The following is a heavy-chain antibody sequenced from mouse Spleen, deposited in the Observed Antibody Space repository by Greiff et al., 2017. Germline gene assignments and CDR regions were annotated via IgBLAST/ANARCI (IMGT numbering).Heavy chain of an antibody. D-gene: IGHD2-4*01. Sequence: VQLQQSGPELVKPGASVKIPCKASGYTFTDYNMDWVKQSHGKSLEWIGDINPNNGGTIYNQKFKGKATLTVDKSSSTAYMELRSLTSEDTAVYYCARVVIYYDYPWYFDVWGAGTTVTVSS. J-gene: IGHJ1*01. CDR2: INPNNGGT. CDR1: GYTFTDYN. CDR3: ARVVIYYDYPWYFDV. V-gene: IGHV1-18*01.